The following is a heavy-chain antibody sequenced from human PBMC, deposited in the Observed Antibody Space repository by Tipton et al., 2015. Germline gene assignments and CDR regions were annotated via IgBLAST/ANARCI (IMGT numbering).Heavy chain of an antibody. CDR3: ASRGAGTSHYAMDV. J-gene: IGHJ6*02. CDR2: ITHSGST. Sequence: TLSLTCAVSGGSSSTYYWSWIRQPPGKGLEWIAEITHSGSTNYNPSLKSRVTISVTTPKNQFSQKLTSVTAADAAVYYCASRGAGTSHYAMDVWGQGTTVTVSS. V-gene: IGHV4-34*01. CDR1: GGSSSTYY. D-gene: IGHD6-19*01.